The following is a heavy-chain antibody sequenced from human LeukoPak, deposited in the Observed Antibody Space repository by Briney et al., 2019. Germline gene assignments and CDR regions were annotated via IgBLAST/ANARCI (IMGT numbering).Heavy chain of an antibody. CDR3: ARWSGYYSRFDY. J-gene: IGHJ4*02. V-gene: IGHV1-8*01. D-gene: IGHD3-3*01. CDR2: MNPNSGNT. Sequence: ASVKVSCKASGYTFTSYDINWVRQATGQGLEWMGWMNPNSGNTSYAQKFQGRVTMTRNTSISTAYMELSSLRSEDTAMYYCARWSGYYSRFDYWGQGTLVTVSS. CDR1: GYTFTSYD.